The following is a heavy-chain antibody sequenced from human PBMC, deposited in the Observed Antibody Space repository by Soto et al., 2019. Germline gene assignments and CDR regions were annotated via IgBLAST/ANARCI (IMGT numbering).Heavy chain of an antibody. CDR3: TTDSYMTNIIVRFDY. Sequence: EVHLVESGGGLVKPGGSLRLSCAASGFIFSNAWINWVRQAPGKGLEWVARVKSKTDGGTTDFAAPVKGRCAISRDDSQNMVYLEMNSLKTEDTAIYYCTTDSYMTNIIVRFDYWGHGTLVTVSS. J-gene: IGHJ4*01. D-gene: IGHD4-17*01. V-gene: IGHV3-15*07. CDR2: VKSKTDGGTT. CDR1: GFIFSNAW.